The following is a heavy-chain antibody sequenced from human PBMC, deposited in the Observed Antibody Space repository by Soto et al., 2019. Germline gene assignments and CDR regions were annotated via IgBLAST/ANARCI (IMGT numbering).Heavy chain of an antibody. CDR1: GGSFSGYY. V-gene: IGHV4-34*01. CDR2: INHSGST. D-gene: IGHD3-10*01. J-gene: IGHJ6*02. Sequence: PSETLSLTCAVYGGSFSGYYWSWIRQPPGKGLEWIGEINHSGSTNYNPSLKSRVTISVDTSKNQFSLKLSSVTAADTAVYYCARGGGSGRYRLHYYYCIDVWGQGPTVTVSS. CDR3: ARGGGSGRYRLHYYYCIDV.